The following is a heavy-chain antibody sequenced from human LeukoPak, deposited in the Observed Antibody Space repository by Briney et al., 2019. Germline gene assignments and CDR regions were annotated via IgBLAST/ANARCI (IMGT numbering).Heavy chain of an antibody. CDR1: GVTFSSDA. Sequence: SVKVSCTASGVTFSSDAISWVRRAPGPGLEWMGRMIPILGIANYAQKFQGRVTITADKATSTAYMELSSLRSEDTAVYYCARESRGGYSGYGPHYYYYGMDVWGQGTTVTVSS. CDR2: MIPILGIA. CDR3: ARESRGGYSGYGPHYYYYGMDV. V-gene: IGHV1-69*04. D-gene: IGHD5-12*01. J-gene: IGHJ6*02.